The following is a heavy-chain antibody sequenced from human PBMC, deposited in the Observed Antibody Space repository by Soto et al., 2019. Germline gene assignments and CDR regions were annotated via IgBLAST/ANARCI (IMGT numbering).Heavy chain of an antibody. CDR2: ISYDGSNK. CDR3: ASSSGGVTLAFFDY. CDR1: GFTFSSYG. J-gene: IGHJ4*02. D-gene: IGHD2-21*02. Sequence: QVQLVESGGGVVQPGRSLRLSCAASGFTFSSYGMHWVRQAPGKGLEWVAVISYDGSNKYYADSVKGRFTICRDNSKNTLYLQMNSLRAEDTAVYYCASSSGGVTLAFFDYWGQGTLVTVSS. V-gene: IGHV3-30*03.